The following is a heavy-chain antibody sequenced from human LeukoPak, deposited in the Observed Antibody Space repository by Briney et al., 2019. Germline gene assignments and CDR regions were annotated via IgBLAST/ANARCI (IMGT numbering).Heavy chain of an antibody. CDR3: ARSASYYYDSSGYTDAFDI. V-gene: IGHV4-59*01. CDR1: GGSISSYY. J-gene: IGHJ3*02. D-gene: IGHD3-22*01. CDR2: IYYSGST. Sequence: PSETLSLTCTVSGGSISSYYWSWIRQPPGKGLEWIGYIYYSGSTNYNPSLKSRVTISVDTSKNQFSLKLSSVTAADTAVYYCARSASYYYDSSGYTDAFDIWGQGTMVTVSS.